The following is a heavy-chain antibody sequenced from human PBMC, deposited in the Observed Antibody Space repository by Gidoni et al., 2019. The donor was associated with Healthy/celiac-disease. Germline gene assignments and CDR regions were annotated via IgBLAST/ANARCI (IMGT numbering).Heavy chain of an antibody. CDR1: GFTFSSYS. Sequence: EVQLVESGGGLVKPGVSLRLSCAASGFTFSSYSMNWVRQAPGKGLEWVSSISSSSDYIYYADSVKGRFTISRDNAKNSLYLQMNSLRAEDTAVYYCARDHLWSLPDYWGQGTLVTVSS. CDR3: ARDHLWSLPDY. V-gene: IGHV3-21*01. J-gene: IGHJ4*02. D-gene: IGHD3-3*02. CDR2: ISSSSDYI.